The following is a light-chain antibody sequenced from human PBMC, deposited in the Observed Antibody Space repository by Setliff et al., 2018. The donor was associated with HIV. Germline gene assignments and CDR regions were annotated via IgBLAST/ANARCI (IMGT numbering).Light chain of an antibody. CDR3: SLKRRSSTV. J-gene: IGLJ1*01. CDR2: DVS. V-gene: IGLV2-11*01. CDR1: SSDVGGYNY. Sequence: QSVLTQPRSVSGSPGQSVTISCTGTSSDVGGYNYVSWYQQRLGKAPKLIIYDVSKRPSGVPDRFSGSKSGNTASLTISGLQAEDAAHYYCSLKRRSSTVFATGTKVTVL.